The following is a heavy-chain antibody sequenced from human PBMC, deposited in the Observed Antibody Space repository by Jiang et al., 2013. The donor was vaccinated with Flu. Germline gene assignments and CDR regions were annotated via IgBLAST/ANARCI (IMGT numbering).Heavy chain of an antibody. Sequence: SGAEVKRPGSSVKVSCKASGDSFSSYAINWVRQAPGQGLEWMGRIMPIFGTTNYAQKFQGRVTITADESTGTVYMELTSLKSEDTAVYYCARAIGGYSYGPFEYWGQGTLVTVSA. CDR2: IMPIFGTT. CDR1: GDSFSSYA. CDR3: ARAIGGYSYGPFEY. J-gene: IGHJ4*02. D-gene: IGHD5-18*01. V-gene: IGHV1-69*01.